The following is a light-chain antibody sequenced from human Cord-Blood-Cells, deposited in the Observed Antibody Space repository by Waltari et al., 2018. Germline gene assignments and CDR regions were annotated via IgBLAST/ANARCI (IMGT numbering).Light chain of an antibody. CDR2: WAS. V-gene: IGKV4-1*01. J-gene: IGKJ2*01. CDR1: QSVLYSSNHKNY. Sequence: DIVMTQALHSLAASLDERATIDCTSSQSVLYSSNHKNYLACYQQKPGQPPKLLSYWASTRESGVPDRFSGSGSGTDFTLTLSSLQAEDVPVYYCQQYYSTPYTFGQGTKLEIK. CDR3: QQYYSTPYT.